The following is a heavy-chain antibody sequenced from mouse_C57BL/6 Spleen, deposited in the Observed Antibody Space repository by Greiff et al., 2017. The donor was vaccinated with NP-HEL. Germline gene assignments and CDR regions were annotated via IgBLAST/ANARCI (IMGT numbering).Heavy chain of an antibody. CDR3: ARYPIDDYCGSSSAWFAY. CDR2: ILPGSGST. Sequence: QVQLQQSGAELMKPGASVKLSCKATGYTFTGYWIEWVKQRPGHGLEWIGEILPGSGSTYYNEKFKGKATFTADTSSNTAYMQLSSLTTEDSAIYYCARYPIDDYCGSSSAWFAYWGKGTLVTVSA. J-gene: IGHJ3*01. V-gene: IGHV1-9*01. CDR1: GYTFTGYW. D-gene: IGHD1-1*01.